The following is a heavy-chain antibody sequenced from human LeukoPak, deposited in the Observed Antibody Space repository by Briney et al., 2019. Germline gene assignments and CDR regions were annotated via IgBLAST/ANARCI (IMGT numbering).Heavy chain of an antibody. D-gene: IGHD4-17*01. Sequence: RPLPXKGGEGMGIIYPGDSDTKYSPSFQGQVTISADKSTSTAYLQWSSLKASDTAMYYCARHYGDYVSSDYWGQGTLVTVSS. CDR2: IYPGDSDT. V-gene: IGHV5-51*01. CDR3: ARHYGDYVSSDY. J-gene: IGHJ4*02.